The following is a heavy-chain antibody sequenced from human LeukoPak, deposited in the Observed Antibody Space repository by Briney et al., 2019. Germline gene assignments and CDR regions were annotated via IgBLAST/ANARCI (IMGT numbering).Heavy chain of an antibody. CDR3: ARQPGTTQSFWFDP. J-gene: IGHJ5*02. D-gene: IGHD1-7*01. CDR1: GGSISSYY. V-gene: IGHV4-4*09. CDR2: IYTSGST. Sequence: SETLSLTRTVSGGSISSYYWSWIRQPPGKGLEWIGYIYTSGSTNYNPSLKSRVTISVDTSKNQFSLKLSSVTAADTAVYYCARQPGTTQSFWFDPWGQGTLVTVSS.